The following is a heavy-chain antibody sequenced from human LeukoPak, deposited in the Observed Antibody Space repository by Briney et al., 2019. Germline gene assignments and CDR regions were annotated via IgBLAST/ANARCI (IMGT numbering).Heavy chain of an antibody. V-gene: IGHV3-30-3*01. CDR3: ARDGLGRPHYYYYYYMDV. D-gene: IGHD7-27*01. CDR1: GFTFSSYA. CDR2: ISYDGSNK. Sequence: PGGSLRLSCAASGFTFSSYAMHWVRQAPGKGLEWVAVISYDGSNKYYADSVKGRFTISRDNSKNTLYLQMNSLRAEDTAVYYCARDGLGRPHYYYYYYMDVWGKGTTVTVSS. J-gene: IGHJ6*03.